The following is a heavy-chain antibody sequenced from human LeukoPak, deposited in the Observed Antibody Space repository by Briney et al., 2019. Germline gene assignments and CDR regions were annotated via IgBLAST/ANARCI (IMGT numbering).Heavy chain of an antibody. V-gene: IGHV3-7*01. CDR3: ARDEYRSRWLHP. Sequence: GGSLRLSCAASGFTFSSHWMSWVRLAPGKGLEWVANIKGDGSEKWYADSVKGRFTISRDNAQNSVHLQMNSLRAEDTAVYHCARDEYRSRWLHPWGQGTLVTVTS. D-gene: IGHD5-24*01. J-gene: IGHJ5*02. CDR2: IKGDGSEK. CDR1: GFTFSSHW.